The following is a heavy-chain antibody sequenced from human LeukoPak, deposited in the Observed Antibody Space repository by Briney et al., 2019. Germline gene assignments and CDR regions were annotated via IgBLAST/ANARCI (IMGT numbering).Heavy chain of an antibody. Sequence: SETLSLTCTVSGGSISSSSYYWGWIRQPPGKGLEWIGSIYYSGSTNYNPSLKSRVTISVDTSKNQFSLKLSSVTAADTAVYYCARDPGTIFGVVTDAFDIWGQGTMVTVSS. CDR2: IYYSGST. D-gene: IGHD3-3*01. V-gene: IGHV4-39*07. J-gene: IGHJ3*02. CDR3: ARDPGTIFGVVTDAFDI. CDR1: GGSISSSSYY.